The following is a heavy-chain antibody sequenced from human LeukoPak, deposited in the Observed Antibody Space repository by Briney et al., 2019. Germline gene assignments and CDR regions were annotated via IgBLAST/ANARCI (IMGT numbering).Heavy chain of an antibody. CDR3: AKERFLEWSFFDY. CDR1: GFTFSSYS. V-gene: IGHV3-23*01. J-gene: IGHJ4*02. D-gene: IGHD3-3*01. CDR2: ISGSGGST. Sequence: GGSLRLSCAASGFTFSSYSMNWVRQAPGKGLEWVSAISGSGGSTYYADSVKGRFTISRDNSKNTLYLQMNSLRAEDTAVYYCAKERFLEWSFFDYWGQGTLVTVSS.